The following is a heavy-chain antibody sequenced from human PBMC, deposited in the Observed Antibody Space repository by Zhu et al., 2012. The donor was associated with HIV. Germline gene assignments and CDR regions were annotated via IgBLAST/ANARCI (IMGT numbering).Heavy chain of an antibody. Sequence: QVQVQQWGAGLLKPSETLSLTCAVYGGSFSGYYWTWIRQPRGKGLEWIGEVNHSGSTNYNPSLKSRVTISVDTSKNQFSLNVTSVTASDTAVYFCARGRLALVRGVPSFDYWGQGTLVTVSS. V-gene: IGHV4-34*01. CDR1: GGSFSGYY. J-gene: IGHJ4*02. CDR3: ARGRLALVRGVPSFDY. D-gene: IGHD3-10*01. CDR2: VNHSGST.